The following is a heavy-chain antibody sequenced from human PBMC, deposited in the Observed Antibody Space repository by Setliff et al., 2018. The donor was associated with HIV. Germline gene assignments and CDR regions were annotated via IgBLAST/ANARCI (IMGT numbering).Heavy chain of an antibody. V-gene: IGHV1-24*01. CDR2: FDPEDGET. Sequence: ASVKVSCKVSRYTLTELSIHWVRQTPGKGLEWMGGFDPEDGETIYAQNFQGGVTMSEDISTDTGYMELRSLTSEDTAVYYCARVDLELSGDFCYMGVWGKGTMVTVSS. CDR1: RYTLTELS. D-gene: IGHD1-7*01. J-gene: IGHJ6*03. CDR3: ARVDLELSGDFCYMGV.